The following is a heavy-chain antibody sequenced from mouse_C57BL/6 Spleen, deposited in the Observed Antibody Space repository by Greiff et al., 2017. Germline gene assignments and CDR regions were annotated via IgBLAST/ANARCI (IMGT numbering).Heavy chain of an antibody. CDR3: AREDGSSYDAMDY. CDR2: ISDGGSYT. Sequence: EVKLMESGGGLVKPGGSLKLSCAASGFTFSSYAMSWVRQTPEKRLEWVATISDGGSYTYYPDNVKGRFTISRDNAKNNLYLQMSHLKSEDTAMYYCAREDGSSYDAMDYWGQGTSVTVSS. D-gene: IGHD1-1*01. V-gene: IGHV5-4*01. J-gene: IGHJ4*01. CDR1: GFTFSSYA.